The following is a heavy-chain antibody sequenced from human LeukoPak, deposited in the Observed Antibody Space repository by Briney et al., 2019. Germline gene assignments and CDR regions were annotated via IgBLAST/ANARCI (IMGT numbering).Heavy chain of an antibody. V-gene: IGHV3-30*02. Sequence: GGSLRLSCAASGFTFSSYGMHWVRQAPGKGLEWVAFIRYDGSNKYYADSVKGRFTISRDNSKNTLYLQMNSLRAEDTAVYYCAKDRPIAASGTLDYWGQGTLVTVSS. CDR3: AKDRPIAASGTLDY. J-gene: IGHJ4*02. CDR2: IRYDGSNK. D-gene: IGHD6-13*01. CDR1: GFTFSSYG.